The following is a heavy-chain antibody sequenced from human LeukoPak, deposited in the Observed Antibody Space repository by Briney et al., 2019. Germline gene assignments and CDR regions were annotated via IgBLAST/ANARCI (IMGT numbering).Heavy chain of an antibody. J-gene: IGHJ4*02. CDR3: VRDRGASLDY. CDR1: GFTFSSNG. CDR2: IWYDGSSE. V-gene: IGHV3-33*01. Sequence: GGSLRLSCAASGFTFSSNGMHWVRQAPGKGLEWVALIWYDGSSEYYADSVKSRFTISRDNPKNTLYLQMNSLRAEDTAVYYCVRDRGASLDYWGQGTLVTVSS. D-gene: IGHD1-26*01.